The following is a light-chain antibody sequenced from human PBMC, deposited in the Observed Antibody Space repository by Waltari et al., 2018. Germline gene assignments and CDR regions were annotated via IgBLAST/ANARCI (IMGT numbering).Light chain of an antibody. CDR3: LQYYSAPRT. CDR1: QSVLYSPNNKNY. CDR2: CAS. Sequence: DIVMTQSPDSLAVSLGERATMSCKSSQSVLYSPNNKNYLGWYQQKPGRPPKLLIYCASTRESGVPDRFSGRGSGTDFTLTISNLQAEDVAVYYCLQYYSAPRTFGGGTKVEIK. V-gene: IGKV4-1*01. J-gene: IGKJ4*01.